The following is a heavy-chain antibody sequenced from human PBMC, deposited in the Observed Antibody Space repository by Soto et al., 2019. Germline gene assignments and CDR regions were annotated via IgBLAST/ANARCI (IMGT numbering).Heavy chain of an antibody. CDR1: GFTFSSYA. V-gene: IGHV3-64D*06. D-gene: IGHD6-19*01. Sequence: GSLRLSCSASGFTFSSYAMHWVRQAPGKGLEYVSAISSNGGSTYYADSVKGRFTISRDNSKNTLYLQMSSLRAEDTAVYYCVKSRAVAGTLYFDYWGQGTLVTVSS. CDR3: VKSRAVAGTLYFDY. J-gene: IGHJ4*02. CDR2: ISSNGGST.